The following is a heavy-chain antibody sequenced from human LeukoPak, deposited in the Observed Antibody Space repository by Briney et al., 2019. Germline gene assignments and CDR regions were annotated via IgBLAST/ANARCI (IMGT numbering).Heavy chain of an antibody. Sequence: PGRSLRLSCAASGFTFSSYGMHWVRQAPGKGLEWVAVISYDGSNKYYADSVKGRFTISRDNSKNTLYPQMNSLRAEDTAVYYCAKDRAARLNWRSGGAGFDPWGQGTLVTVSS. D-gene: IGHD1-1*01. V-gene: IGHV3-30*18. J-gene: IGHJ5*02. CDR3: AKDRAARLNWRSGGAGFDP. CDR2: ISYDGSNK. CDR1: GFTFSSYG.